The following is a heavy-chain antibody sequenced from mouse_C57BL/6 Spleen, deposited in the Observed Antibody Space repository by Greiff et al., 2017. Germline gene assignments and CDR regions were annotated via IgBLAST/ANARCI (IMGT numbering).Heavy chain of an antibody. CDR3: ARSRAVVAYYFDY. D-gene: IGHD1-1*01. CDR1: GYTFTSYW. J-gene: IGHJ2*01. V-gene: IGHV1-53*01. CDR2: INPSNGGT. Sequence: VQLQQPGTELVKPGASVKLSCKASGYTFTSYWMHWVKQRPGQGLEWIGNINPSNGGTNYNEKFKSKATLTVDKSSSTAYMQLSSLTSEDSAVDDCARSRAVVAYYFDYWGQGTTLTVSS.